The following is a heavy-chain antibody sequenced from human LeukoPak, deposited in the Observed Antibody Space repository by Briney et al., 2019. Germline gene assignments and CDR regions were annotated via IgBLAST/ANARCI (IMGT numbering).Heavy chain of an antibody. D-gene: IGHD2-2*02. CDR2: FDPEDGET. V-gene: IGHV1-24*01. J-gene: IGHJ6*02. CDR3: ATDIVPYCSSTSCYRGYCYYGMDV. CDR1: GYTLTELS. Sequence: ASVKVSCKVSGYTLTELSMHWVRQAPGKGLEWMGGFDPEDGETIYAQKFQGRVTMTEDTSTDTAYMELSSLRSEDTAVYYCATDIVPYCSSTSCYRGYCYYGMDVWGQGTTVTVSS.